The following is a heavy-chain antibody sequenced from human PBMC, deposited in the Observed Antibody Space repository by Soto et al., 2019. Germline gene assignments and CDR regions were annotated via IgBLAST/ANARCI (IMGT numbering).Heavy chain of an antibody. CDR1: GYTFTGYY. V-gene: IGHV1-8*02. J-gene: IGHJ4*02. CDR3: ARDAYTNAFEY. CDR2: MNPNSGNT. D-gene: IGHD2-21*01. Sequence: ASVKVSCKASGYTFTGYYMHWVRQAPGQGLEWMGWMNPNSGNTVYAQKFQGRVTMTRNTSISTAYMELSSLRSEDTAVYYCARDAYTNAFEYWGQGTLVTVSS.